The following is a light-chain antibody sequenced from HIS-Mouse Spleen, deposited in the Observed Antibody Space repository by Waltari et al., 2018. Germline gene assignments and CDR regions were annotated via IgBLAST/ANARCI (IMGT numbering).Light chain of an antibody. CDR3: SSYTSSSTLV. CDR2: EVS. Sequence: QSALTQPPSVSGSPGQSVTISCTGTSSDVGSYNRVSWYQQPPATAPKLMIYEVSNRPSGVPDRFSGSKSGNTAYLTISGLQAEDEADYYCSSYTSSSTLVFGGGTKLTVL. J-gene: IGLJ2*01. CDR1: SSDVGSYNR. V-gene: IGLV2-18*02.